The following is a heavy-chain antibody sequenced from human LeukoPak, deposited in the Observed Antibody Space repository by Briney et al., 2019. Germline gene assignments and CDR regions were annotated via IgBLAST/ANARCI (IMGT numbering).Heavy chain of an antibody. Sequence: SETLSLTCAVYGGSFSGYYCSWIRQPPGKGLELIGEINHSGSTNYNPSLKSRVTISVDTSKNQFSLKLSSVTAAHTAVYYCARDLPPVTMVRGVISTADWFDPWGQGTLVTVSS. CDR3: ARDLPPVTMVRGVISTADWFDP. CDR2: INHSGST. V-gene: IGHV4-34*01. J-gene: IGHJ5*02. D-gene: IGHD3-10*01. CDR1: GGSFSGYY.